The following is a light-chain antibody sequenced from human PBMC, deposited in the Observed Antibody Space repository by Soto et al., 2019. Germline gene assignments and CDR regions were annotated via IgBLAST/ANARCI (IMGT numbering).Light chain of an antibody. Sequence: QPASVSGSPGQSITISCTGTSSDVGGYNYVSWYQHHPGKAPKLMIYDVSNRPSGVSNRFSGSKSGNTASLTISGLQPEDEADYYCSSYTTSNTRQIVLGTGTKVTVL. CDR1: SSDVGGYNY. CDR2: DVS. CDR3: SSYTTSNTRQIV. V-gene: IGLV2-14*03. J-gene: IGLJ1*01.